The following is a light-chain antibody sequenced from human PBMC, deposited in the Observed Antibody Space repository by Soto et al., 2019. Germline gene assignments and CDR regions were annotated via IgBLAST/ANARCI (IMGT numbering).Light chain of an antibody. CDR1: SSDVGGYNY. CDR2: DVS. CDR3: CAHAGSYPVV. Sequence: QSVLTQPRSVSGSPGQSVAISCTGSSSDVGGYNYVSWYQQEPGKAPKLMIYDVSQRPPGVPDRFSGSKSGNTASLTISGLEAEDESDYYCCAHAGSYPVVFGAGNKVTVL. J-gene: IGLJ2*01. V-gene: IGLV2-11*01.